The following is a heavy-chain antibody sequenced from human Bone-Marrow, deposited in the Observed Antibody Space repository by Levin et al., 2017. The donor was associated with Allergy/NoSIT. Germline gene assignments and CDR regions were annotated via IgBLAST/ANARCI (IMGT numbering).Heavy chain of an antibody. Sequence: GESLKISCKASGYTFTSYYMHWVRQAPGQGLEWMGIINPSGGSTSYAQKFQGRVTMTRDTSTSTVYMELSSLRSEDTAVYYCARAWGAGFDYWGQGTLVTVSS. J-gene: IGHJ4*02. CDR2: INPSGGST. V-gene: IGHV1-46*01. CDR1: GYTFTSYY. D-gene: IGHD3-10*01. CDR3: ARAWGAGFDY.